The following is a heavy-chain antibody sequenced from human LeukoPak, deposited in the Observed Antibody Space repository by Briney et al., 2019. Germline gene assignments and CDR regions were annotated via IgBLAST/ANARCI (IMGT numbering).Heavy chain of an antibody. CDR2: INHSGST. Sequence: SETLSLTCAVYGGSFSGYYWSWIRQPPGKGLEWIGEINHSGSTNYNPSLKSRVTISVDTSKNQFSLKLSSVTAADTAVYYCARGWAMGATGVAHWFDPWGQGTLVTVSS. CDR1: GGSFSGYY. D-gene: IGHD1-26*01. J-gene: IGHJ5*02. CDR3: ARGWAMGATGVAHWFDP. V-gene: IGHV4-34*01.